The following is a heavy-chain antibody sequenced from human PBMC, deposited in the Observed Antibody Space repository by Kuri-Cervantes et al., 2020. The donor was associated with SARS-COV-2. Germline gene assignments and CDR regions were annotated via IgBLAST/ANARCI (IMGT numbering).Heavy chain of an antibody. V-gene: IGHV3-7*01. J-gene: IGHJ3*02. Sequence: GESLKISCAASGFTFSSYWMSWVRQAPGKGLEWVANIKQDGSEKYYVDYVKGRFTISRDNAKNSMYLQMNSLRAEDTAVYYCAKDSPGIAVAEAFDIWGQGTMVTVSS. D-gene: IGHD6-19*01. CDR1: GFTFSSYW. CDR2: IKQDGSEK. CDR3: AKDSPGIAVAEAFDI.